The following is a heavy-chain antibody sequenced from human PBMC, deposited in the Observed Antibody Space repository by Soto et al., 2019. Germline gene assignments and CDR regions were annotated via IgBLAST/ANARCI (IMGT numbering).Heavy chain of an antibody. CDR2: ISGSGGST. V-gene: IGHV3-23*01. J-gene: IGHJ4*02. CDR1: GFTFSSYA. D-gene: IGHD3-22*01. Sequence: GGSLRLSCASSGFTFSSYAMSLVRQAPGKGLEWVSAISGSGGSTYYADSVKGRFTISRDNSKNTLYLQMNSLRAEDTAVYYCAKDHRMSPYYDPATDDYWGQGTLVTVSS. CDR3: AKDHRMSPYYDPATDDY.